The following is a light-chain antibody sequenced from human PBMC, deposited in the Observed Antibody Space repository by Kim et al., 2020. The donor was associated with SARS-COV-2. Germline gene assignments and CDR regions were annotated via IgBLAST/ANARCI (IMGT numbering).Light chain of an antibody. J-gene: IGKJ4*01. CDR2: AAS. CDR1: QSISTF. CDR3: QQSHTTPLLT. Sequence: SVGDRVTLACRASQSISTFLNWYQQKPGKAPKLLIYAASTLQSGVPSRFSGSGSGTDFTLTISSLQPEDFATYYCQQSHTTPLLTFGGGTKVGIK. V-gene: IGKV1-39*01.